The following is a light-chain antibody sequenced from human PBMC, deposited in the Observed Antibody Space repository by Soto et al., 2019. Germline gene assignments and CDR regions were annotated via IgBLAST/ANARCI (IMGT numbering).Light chain of an antibody. Sequence: EIAVTQSPGTLSLSPGERATLSCRASQSVSSNHLAWYQQKPGQAPRLLIFASTGRPAVIPDRFSGSGSGTDFTLTISRLEPEDSAMYYCQQYGSSPYTFGQGTKVEIK. CDR3: QQYGSSPYT. CDR2: AST. CDR1: QSVSSNH. V-gene: IGKV3-20*01. J-gene: IGKJ2*01.